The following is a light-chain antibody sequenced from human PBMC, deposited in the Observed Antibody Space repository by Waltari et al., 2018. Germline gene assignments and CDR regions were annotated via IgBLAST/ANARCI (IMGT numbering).Light chain of an antibody. CDR2: EDS. CDR3: FSTDTSANQRGV. Sequence: SYEVTQPPSVSVSPGQTARITCSGAGLQQTSVYWYRQKSGQAPDLVKFEDSKRPSGSPERFVGSSSATMATLTINGAQVEEDGDYYCFSTDTSANQRGVFGGGTKLTVL. J-gene: IGLJ3*02. V-gene: IGLV3-10*01. CDR1: GLQQTS.